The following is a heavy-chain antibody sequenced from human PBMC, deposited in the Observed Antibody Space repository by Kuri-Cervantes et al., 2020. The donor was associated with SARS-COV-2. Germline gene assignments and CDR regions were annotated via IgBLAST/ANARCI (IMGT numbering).Heavy chain of an antibody. CDR1: GFTFSSYW. CDR2: IKQDGSEK. J-gene: IGHJ4*01. V-gene: IGHV3-7*05. Sequence: GESLKISCAASGFTFSSYWMSWVRQAPGKGLEWVANIKQDGSEKYYVDSVKGRFTISRDDAKNSLYLQMNSLRAEDTAVYYCARAHHKYSYGRTPFDYWGHGNLVNVAS. D-gene: IGHD5-18*01. CDR3: ARAHHKYSYGRTPFDY.